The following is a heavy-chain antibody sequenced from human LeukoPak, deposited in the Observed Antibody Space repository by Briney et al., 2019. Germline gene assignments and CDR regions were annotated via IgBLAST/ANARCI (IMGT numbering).Heavy chain of an antibody. D-gene: IGHD3-22*01. CDR2: IHSDGSTT. CDR1: GFTFSNSW. CDR3: ARKPATMNAAFDY. V-gene: IGHV3-74*01. J-gene: IGHJ4*02. Sequence: PGGSLRLSCAASGFTFSNSWMHWVRHAPGKGLMWVSHIHSDGSTTSFADSVKGRFTISRDNAKNTLYLQMSSLRAEDTAVYYCARKPATMNAAFDYWGQGTLVTVSS.